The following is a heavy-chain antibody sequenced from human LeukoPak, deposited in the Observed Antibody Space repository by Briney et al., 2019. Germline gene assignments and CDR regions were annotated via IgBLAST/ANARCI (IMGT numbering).Heavy chain of an antibody. Sequence: GASVKVSCKASGYTFTSYAMNWVRQAPGQGLEWMGCTNPDNGDTKYSQEFQGRVTITRDTSATTAYMELSSLRSDDMAVYYYTLYNYWGQGTLVTVSS. V-gene: IGHV1-3*02. CDR1: GYTFTSYA. CDR3: TLYNY. D-gene: IGHD3-16*01. CDR2: TNPDNGDT. J-gene: IGHJ4*02.